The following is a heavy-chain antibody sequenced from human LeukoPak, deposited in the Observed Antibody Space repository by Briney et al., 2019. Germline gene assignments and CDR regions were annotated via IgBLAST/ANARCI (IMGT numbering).Heavy chain of an antibody. V-gene: IGHV1-2*02. J-gene: IGHJ4*02. CDR1: GYTFTGYY. Sequence: ASVKVSCMASGYTFTGYYINWVRQAPGQGLEWMGWINPNSGGTNYAQKFRGRVTMTRDTSISTAYMELSRLRSDDTAVYYCARAQVEYCSGGRCYSGYWGQGTLVTVSS. D-gene: IGHD2-15*01. CDR2: INPNSGGT. CDR3: ARAQVEYCSGGRCYSGY.